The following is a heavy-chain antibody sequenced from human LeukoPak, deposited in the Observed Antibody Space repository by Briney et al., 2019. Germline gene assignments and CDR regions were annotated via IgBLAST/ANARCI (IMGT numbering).Heavy chain of an antibody. CDR2: INPNSGGT. Sequence: GASVKVSCKASGYTFTGYYMHWVRQAPGQGLEWMGWINPNSGGTNYAQKFQGRVTMTRDTSISTAYMELSRLRSDDTAVYYCARDRYCSGGSCYARPIDYWGQGTLVTVSS. CDR1: GYTFTGYY. V-gene: IGHV1-2*02. J-gene: IGHJ4*02. CDR3: ARDRYCSGGSCYARPIDY. D-gene: IGHD2-15*01.